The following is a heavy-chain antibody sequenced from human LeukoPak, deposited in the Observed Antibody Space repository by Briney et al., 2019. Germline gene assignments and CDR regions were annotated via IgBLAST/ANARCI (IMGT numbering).Heavy chain of an antibody. V-gene: IGHV1-18*01. D-gene: IGHD6-13*01. CDR1: GYTFTSYG. Sequence: ASVKVSCKASGYTFTSYGISWGRQAPGQGLEGRGWISAYNGNTNYAQKLQGRVTMTTDTSTSTAYMELRSLRSDDTAVYYCARVIAAAGYYYMDVWGKGTTVTVSS. CDR2: ISAYNGNT. J-gene: IGHJ6*03. CDR3: ARVIAAAGYYYMDV.